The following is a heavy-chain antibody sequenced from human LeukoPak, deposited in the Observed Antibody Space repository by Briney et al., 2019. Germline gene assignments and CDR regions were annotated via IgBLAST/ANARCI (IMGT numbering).Heavy chain of an antibody. Sequence: GGSLRLSCAASGFTFSSYAMSWVRQAPGKGLEWVSAISGSGGSTYYADSVKGRLTIYRDNSKNTLYLQMNSLRAEDTAVYYCAKLGSSSVYYYYYMDVWGKGTTVTVSS. CDR2: ISGSGGST. V-gene: IGHV3-23*01. CDR1: GFTFSSYA. CDR3: AKLGSSSVYYYYYMDV. J-gene: IGHJ6*03. D-gene: IGHD6-6*01.